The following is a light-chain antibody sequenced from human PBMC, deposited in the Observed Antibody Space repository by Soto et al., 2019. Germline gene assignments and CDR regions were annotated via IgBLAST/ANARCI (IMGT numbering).Light chain of an antibody. V-gene: IGKV1-5*03. CDR2: KAS. J-gene: IGKJ1*01. CDR1: QTISSW. Sequence: DIQMTQSPSTLSGSVGDRVTITCRASQTISSWLAWYQQKPGKAPKLLIYKASTLKSGVTSRFSGSGSGTEFTLTISSLQPDDFATYYCQHYNSYSDAFGQGKKVELK. CDR3: QHYNSYSDA.